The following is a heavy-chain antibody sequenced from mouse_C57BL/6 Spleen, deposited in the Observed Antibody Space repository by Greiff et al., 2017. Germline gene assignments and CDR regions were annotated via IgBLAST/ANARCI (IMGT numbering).Heavy chain of an antibody. Sequence: QVTLKVCGPGILQSSQTLSLTCSFSGFSLSTSGMGVSWIRQPSGKGLEWLAHIYWDDDKRYNPSLKSRLTISKDTSRNQVFLKITSVDTADTATYYCARDPYYGYAMDYWGQGTSVTVSS. J-gene: IGHJ4*01. CDR2: IYWDDDK. D-gene: IGHD1-1*01. CDR1: GFSLSTSGMG. V-gene: IGHV8-12*01. CDR3: ARDPYYGYAMDY.